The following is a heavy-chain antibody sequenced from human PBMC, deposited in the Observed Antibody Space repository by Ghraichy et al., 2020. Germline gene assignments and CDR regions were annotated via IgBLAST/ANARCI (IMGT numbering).Heavy chain of an antibody. J-gene: IGHJ6*02. CDR2: TYYRSKWYN. D-gene: IGHD1-26*01. CDR1: GDSVSSNSAA. V-gene: IGHV6-1*01. Sequence: SETLSLTCAISGDSVSSNSAAWNWIRQSPSRGLEWLGRTYYRSKWYNDYAVSVKSRITINPDTSKNQFSLQLNSVTPEDTAVYYCARDQGSGGSPHLYYYYYGMDVWGQGTTVTVSS. CDR3: ARDQGSGGSPHLYYYYYGMDV.